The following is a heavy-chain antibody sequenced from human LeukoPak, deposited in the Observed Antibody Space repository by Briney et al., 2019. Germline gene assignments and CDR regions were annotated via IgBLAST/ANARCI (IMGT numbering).Heavy chain of an antibody. Sequence: GASVKVSCKASGYTFTSYGISRVRQAPGQGLEWMGWISAYNGNTNYAQKLQGRVTMTTDTSTSTAYMELRSLRSDDTAVYYCARDPSYSSSSGDAFDIWGQGTMVTVSS. D-gene: IGHD6-6*01. J-gene: IGHJ3*02. V-gene: IGHV1-18*01. CDR2: ISAYNGNT. CDR3: ARDPSYSSSSGDAFDI. CDR1: GYTFTSYG.